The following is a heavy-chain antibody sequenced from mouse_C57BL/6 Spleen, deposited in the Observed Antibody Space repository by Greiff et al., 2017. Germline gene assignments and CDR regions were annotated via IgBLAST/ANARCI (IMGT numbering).Heavy chain of an antibody. CDR1: GYTFTSYW. CDR3: ARWYDGDYYARDY. J-gene: IGHJ4*01. D-gene: IGHD2-3*01. V-gene: IGHV1-7*01. CDR2: INPSSGYT. Sequence: VQLQQSGAELAKPGASVKLSCQASGYTFTSYWMHWVKQRPGQGLEWIGYINPSSGYTKYNQKFKDKATLTADKSSSTAYMQLSSLTYEDAAVYYCARWYDGDYYARDYWGQGTSVTVSS.